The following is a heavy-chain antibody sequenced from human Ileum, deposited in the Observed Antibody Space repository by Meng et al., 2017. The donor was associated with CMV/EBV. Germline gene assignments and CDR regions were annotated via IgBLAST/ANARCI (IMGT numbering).Heavy chain of an antibody. J-gene: IGHJ6*02. D-gene: IGHD1-1*01. V-gene: IGHV1-18*01. Sequence: SGKVSCKASGYTFTSHGINWVRQAPGQGLELMGWIKPYNGDTHYVQKVQGRVTMTTDTSTSTAYMELRSLRFDDTAIYYCARRDFHPKYTGMDVWGQGTTVTVSS. CDR1: GYTFTSHG. CDR2: IKPYNGDT. CDR3: ARRDFHPKYTGMDV.